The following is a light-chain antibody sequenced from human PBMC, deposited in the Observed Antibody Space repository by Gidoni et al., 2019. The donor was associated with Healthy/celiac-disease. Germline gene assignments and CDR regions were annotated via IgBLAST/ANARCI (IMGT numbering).Light chain of an antibody. CDR2: GAS. V-gene: IGKV3-20*01. CDR1: QSVSSSY. J-gene: IGKJ1*01. Sequence: EIVLTQSPGTLSLSPGERATLSCRASQSVSSSYLAWYQQKPGQAPRLLIFGASSRATGIPDRFSGRGSGTDFTLTISRLEPEDFAVYYCQQYGSPPVTFGQGTKVEIK. CDR3: QQYGSPPVT.